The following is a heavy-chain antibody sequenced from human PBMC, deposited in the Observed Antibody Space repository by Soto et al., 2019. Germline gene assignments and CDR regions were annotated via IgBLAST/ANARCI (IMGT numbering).Heavy chain of an antibody. D-gene: IGHD1-1*01. Sequence: SETLSLTCTVSGGSISSGDYYWSWIRQPPGKGLEWIGYIYYSGSTYYNPSLKSRVTISIDTSKNQFSLRLASVTAADTAVYYCARTLPNRQLFDSWSQGTLVTVSS. CDR1: GGSISSGDYY. CDR2: IYYSGST. J-gene: IGHJ4*02. V-gene: IGHV4-30-4*02. CDR3: ARTLPNRQLFDS.